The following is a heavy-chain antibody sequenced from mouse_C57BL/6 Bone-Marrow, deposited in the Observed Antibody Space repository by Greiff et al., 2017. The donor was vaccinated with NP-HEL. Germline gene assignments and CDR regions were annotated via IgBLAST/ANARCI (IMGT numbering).Heavy chain of an antibody. V-gene: IGHV1-62-2*01. Sequence: QVQLQQPGAELVKPGASVKLSCKASGYTFTEYTIHWVKQRSGQGLEWIGWFYPGSGSIKYNEKFKDKATLTADKSSSTVYMDLSRVTSEDSAVYFCARHGDYFGSSYWYFDVWGTGTTVTVSA. CDR2: FYPGSGSI. D-gene: IGHD1-1*01. CDR3: ARHGDYFGSSYWYFDV. J-gene: IGHJ1*03. CDR1: GYTFTEYT.